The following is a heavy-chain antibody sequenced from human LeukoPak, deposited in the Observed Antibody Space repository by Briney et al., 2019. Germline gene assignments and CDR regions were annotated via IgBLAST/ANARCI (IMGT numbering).Heavy chain of an antibody. CDR1: GFTFSSYA. CDR2: ISYDGSNK. D-gene: IGHD5-24*01. J-gene: IGHJ4*02. V-gene: IGHV3-30-3*01. Sequence: GGSLRLSCAASGFTFSSYAMHWVRQAPGKGLEWVAVISYDGSNKYYADSVKGRFTISRDNSKNTLYLQMNSLRAEDTAVYYCARDLRRDGYNSPYYFDYWGQGTLVTVSS. CDR3: ARDLRRDGYNSPYYFDY.